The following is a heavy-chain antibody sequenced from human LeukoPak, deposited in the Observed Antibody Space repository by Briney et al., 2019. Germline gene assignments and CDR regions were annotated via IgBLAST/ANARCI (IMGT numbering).Heavy chain of an antibody. CDR1: GFTLSSNR. J-gene: IGHJ3*01. Sequence: GGSLTLSCVASGFTLSSNRMNWVRQAPGKGLEWIAYISATGSVIYYADSVEGRFTISRDSAKNSLYLQLTSLRAEDTAVYYCAREVSGFDVWGQGTMVTVSS. CDR2: ISATGSVI. CDR3: AREVSGFDV. V-gene: IGHV3-48*04.